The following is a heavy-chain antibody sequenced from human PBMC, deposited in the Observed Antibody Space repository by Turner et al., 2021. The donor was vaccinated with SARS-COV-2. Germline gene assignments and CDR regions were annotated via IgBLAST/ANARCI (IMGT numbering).Heavy chain of an antibody. Sequence: EVQLVGSGGGLVHSCGSLRLSCARSGFTFRDYWLGWVRQARGKGLEWVANIKTDGRSKYYVGSGKDRFTTSRDNAKNSLYLQMYSLRDEDTAVYYCVRHGSWNFDSWGQGTLVTVSS. V-gene: IGHV3-7*01. CDR1: GFTFRDYW. CDR2: IKTDGRSK. D-gene: IGHD1-1*01. J-gene: IGHJ5*01. CDR3: VRHGSWNFDS.